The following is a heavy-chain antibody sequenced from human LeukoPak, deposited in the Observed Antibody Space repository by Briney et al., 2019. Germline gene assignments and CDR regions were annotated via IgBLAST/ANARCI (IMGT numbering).Heavy chain of an antibody. CDR3: ARRGRGLPRHNWFDP. Sequence: GESLKISCKGSGYSFTTYWIGWVRQMPGKGLEWMGIIYPGDSDTSYSPSFQGQVTISADKSISTAYLQWSSLKASDTAMYYCARRGRGLPRHNWFDPWGQGTLVTVSS. CDR1: GYSFTTYW. D-gene: IGHD2-21*01. CDR2: IYPGDSDT. J-gene: IGHJ5*02. V-gene: IGHV5-51*03.